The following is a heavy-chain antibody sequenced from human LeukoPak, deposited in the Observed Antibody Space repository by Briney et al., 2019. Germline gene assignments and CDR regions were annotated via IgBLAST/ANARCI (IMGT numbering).Heavy chain of an antibody. Sequence: PSETLSLTCTVSGGSISRSSYYWGWIRQPAGKGLEWIGRIYTSGSTNYNPSLKSRITMSLDTSKNQFSLKLSSVTAADTAVYYCARDREDFWSGYAAFDPWGQGTLVTVSS. CDR1: GGSISRSSYY. J-gene: IGHJ5*02. V-gene: IGHV4-61*02. CDR3: ARDREDFWSGYAAFDP. D-gene: IGHD3-3*01. CDR2: IYTSGST.